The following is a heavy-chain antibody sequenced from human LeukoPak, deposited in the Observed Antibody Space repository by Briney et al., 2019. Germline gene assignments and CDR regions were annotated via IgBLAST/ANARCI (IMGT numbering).Heavy chain of an antibody. CDR2: INPDSGDT. Sequence: ASVTVSCTASGYTFTGYYIHWVRQAPGQGLEWMGWINPDSGDTEYSQRFQGRITLTSDTSVTTAYMELSSLRSDDTAIFYCATVASIQRFYIDFWGQGTTVTVSS. V-gene: IGHV1-2*02. CDR1: GYTFTGYY. CDR3: ATVASIQRFYIDF. J-gene: IGHJ4*02. D-gene: IGHD2-2*02.